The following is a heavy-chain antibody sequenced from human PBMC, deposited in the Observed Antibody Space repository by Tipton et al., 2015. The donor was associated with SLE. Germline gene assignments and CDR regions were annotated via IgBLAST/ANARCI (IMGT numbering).Heavy chain of an antibody. CDR1: GGSFSGYY. CDR2: IYHSGST. CDR3: ARGLPYQLLHGVDAFDI. V-gene: IGHV4-34*01. J-gene: IGHJ3*02. Sequence: GLVKPSETLSLTCAVYGGSFSGYYWSWIRQPPGKGLEWIGSIYHSGSTYYNPSLKSRVTISVDTSKNQFSLKLSSVTAADTAVYYCARGLPYQLLHGVDAFDIWGQGTMVTVSS. D-gene: IGHD2-2*01.